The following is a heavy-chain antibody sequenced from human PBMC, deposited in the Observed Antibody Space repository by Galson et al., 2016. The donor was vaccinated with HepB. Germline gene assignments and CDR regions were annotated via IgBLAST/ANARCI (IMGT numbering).Heavy chain of an antibody. CDR3: MRSIIEDSFNNWFDP. V-gene: IGHV3-21*01. Sequence: SLRLSCAASGFTFSSYSMNWVRQPPGKGLEWVTSISDTGSYIYYADSVKGRFTVSRDNAKNSLYLQMDSLRAEDTAVYYCMRSIIEDSFNNWFDPWGQGTLVTVSS. CDR1: GFTFSSYS. D-gene: IGHD1-14*01. J-gene: IGHJ5*02. CDR2: ISDTGSYI.